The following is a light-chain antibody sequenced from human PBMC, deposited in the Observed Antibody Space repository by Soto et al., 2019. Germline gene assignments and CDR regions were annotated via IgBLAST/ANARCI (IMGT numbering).Light chain of an antibody. CDR1: QSVLYSSNNKNY. Sequence: DIVMTQSPDSLAVSLGERATINCKSSQSVLYSSNNKNYLAWYQQRPGQPPKLLIYWASTRESGVPDRFSGSGSGTNFPLTITSLQAEDVAVYYCQQYESTPPTFGRGPSWRSN. J-gene: IGKJ2*01. V-gene: IGKV4-1*01. CDR3: QQYESTPPT. CDR2: WAS.